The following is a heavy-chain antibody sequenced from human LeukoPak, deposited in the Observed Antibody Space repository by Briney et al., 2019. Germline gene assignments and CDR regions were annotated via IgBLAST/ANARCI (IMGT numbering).Heavy chain of an antibody. CDR3: AKDIGAIAHLGYFDY. J-gene: IGHJ4*02. D-gene: IGHD3-16*02. CDR2: ISWNSGSI. Sequence: GRSLRLSCAASGFTFDDYAMHWVRQAPGKGLEWVSGISWNSGSIGYADSVKGRITISRDNAKNSLYLQMNSLRAEDTALYYCAKDIGAIAHLGYFDYWGQGTLVTVSS. V-gene: IGHV3-9*01. CDR1: GFTFDDYA.